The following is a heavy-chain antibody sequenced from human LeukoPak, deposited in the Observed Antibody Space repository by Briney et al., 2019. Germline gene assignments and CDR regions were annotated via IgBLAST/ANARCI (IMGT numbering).Heavy chain of an antibody. V-gene: IGHV4-4*07. D-gene: IGHD3-9*01. CDR1: GGSISSYY. CDR2: IYTSGST. CDR3: ARGRYDILTGYYQEFDY. Sequence: SETLSLTCTVSGGSISSYYWSWIRQPAGKGLEWIGRIYTSGSTNYNPSLKSRVTMSVDTSKNQFSLKLSSVTAADTAVYYCARGRYDILTGYYQEFDYWGQGTLVTVSS. J-gene: IGHJ4*02.